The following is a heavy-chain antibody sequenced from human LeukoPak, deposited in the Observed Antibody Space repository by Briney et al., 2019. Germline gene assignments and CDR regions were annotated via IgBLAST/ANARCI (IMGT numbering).Heavy chain of an antibody. J-gene: IGHJ4*02. D-gene: IGHD6-13*01. V-gene: IGHV4-4*09. CDR3: ARLTTAAAAHYFDY. CDR2: IYASGST. Sequence: SETLSLTCTVSGGSISSYYWNWIRQPPGEGLEWIGYIYASGSTNYNPSLMSRVTISIDRSKNQCSLKVSSVTAADTAVYYCARLTTAAAAHYFDYWGQGTLVTVS. CDR1: GGSISSYY.